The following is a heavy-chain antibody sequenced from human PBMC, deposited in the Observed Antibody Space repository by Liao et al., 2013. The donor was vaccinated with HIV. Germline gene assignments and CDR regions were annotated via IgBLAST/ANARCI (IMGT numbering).Heavy chain of an antibody. CDR1: GGSFSGYY. V-gene: IGHV4-34*01. J-gene: IGHJ4*02. CDR3: ARGSGYSYGRRFDY. Sequence: QVQLQQWGAGLLKPSETLSLTCAVYGGSFSGYYWSWIRQPPGKGLEWIGEINHSGSTDYNPSLKSRVTISVDTSKNQFSLNLSSVTAADTAVYYCARGSGYSYGRRFDYWGPGNPGPRLL. CDR2: INHSGST. D-gene: IGHD5-18*01.